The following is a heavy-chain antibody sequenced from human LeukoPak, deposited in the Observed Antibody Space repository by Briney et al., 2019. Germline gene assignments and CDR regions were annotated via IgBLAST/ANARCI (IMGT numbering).Heavy chain of an antibody. V-gene: IGHV4-59*01. D-gene: IGHD6-6*01. J-gene: IGHJ6*03. CDR3: ARHSSIAARSGYYYYMDV. Sequence: SETLCLTCTVSGFSISSYYWSWIRQPPGKGLEWIGYIYYSGSTNYNPSLKSRGTISVGTSKNQFSLKLSSVTAADTAVFYCARHSSIAARSGYYYYMDVWGKGTAVSVSS. CDR2: IYYSGST. CDR1: GFSISSYY.